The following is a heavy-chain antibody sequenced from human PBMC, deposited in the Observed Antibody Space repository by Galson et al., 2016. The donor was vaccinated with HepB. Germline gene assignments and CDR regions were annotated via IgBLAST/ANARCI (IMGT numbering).Heavy chain of an antibody. CDR2: IYYSGSGST. Sequence: LVKPTQTLTLTCTFSGFSLSTSGVGVGWIRQPPGKGLEWIGYIYYSGSGSTKYNPSLKSRVTISVDTSKKQLSLKLTSVTAGDTAVYYWARGSWGGSFHFDYWGQGTLVTVPS. CDR1: GFSLSTSGVG. D-gene: IGHD1-26*01. V-gene: IGHV4-61*08. J-gene: IGHJ4*02. CDR3: ARGSWGGSFHFDY.